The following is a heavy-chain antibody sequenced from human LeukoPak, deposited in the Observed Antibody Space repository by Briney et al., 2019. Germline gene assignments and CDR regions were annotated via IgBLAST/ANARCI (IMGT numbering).Heavy chain of an antibody. D-gene: IGHD3-9*01. CDR1: GLTFSRYA. V-gene: IGHV3-23*01. Sequence: GGSIRLSCAATGLTFSRYAMSWVRQAPGKWLEWVTAISGSGGSTYYADSVKGRFTISRDNSKNTLYLQMNSLRAEDTAFFFKQKTAYEILTGYYDYWGQGTLVTVSS. CDR2: ISGSGGST. CDR3: QKTAYEILTGYYDY. J-gene: IGHJ4*02.